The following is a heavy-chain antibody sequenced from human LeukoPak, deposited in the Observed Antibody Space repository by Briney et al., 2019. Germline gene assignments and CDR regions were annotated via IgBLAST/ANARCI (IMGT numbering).Heavy chain of an antibody. CDR3: ARSFLYAHGDYGHLDY. J-gene: IGHJ4*02. Sequence: GASVKVSCKASGGTFSSYAISWVRQAPGQGLEWMGGIIPIFGTANYAQKFQGRVTITADESTSTAYMELSSLTSDDTAMYYCARSFLYAHGDYGHLDYWGQGTMVTVSS. CDR2: IIPIFGTA. D-gene: IGHD4-17*01. V-gene: IGHV1-69*13. CDR1: GGTFSSYA.